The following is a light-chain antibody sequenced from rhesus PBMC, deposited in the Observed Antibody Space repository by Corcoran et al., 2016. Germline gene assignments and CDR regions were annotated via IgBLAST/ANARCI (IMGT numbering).Light chain of an antibody. V-gene: IGKV1-74*01. Sequence: DIQMTQSPSSLSASVGDRVTITCRASENVNNYLHWYQQKPGKAPKLLIYKASTLQGGVPSRFSGSGSGTDCTLTISSLQPEDFATYYCQPSYGTPLTFGGGTKVELK. CDR3: QPSYGTPLT. J-gene: IGKJ4*01. CDR1: ENVNNY. CDR2: KAS.